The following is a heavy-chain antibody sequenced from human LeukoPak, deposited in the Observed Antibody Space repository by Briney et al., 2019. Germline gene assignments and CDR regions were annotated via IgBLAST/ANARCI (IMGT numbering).Heavy chain of an antibody. D-gene: IGHD3-3*01. V-gene: IGHV1-2*02. Sequence: ASVQFSCKAAGDAFTSYYMHWVRQAPGQGREWMGWINPNSGGTNYAQKFQGRVTMTRDTSISTAYMELSRLRSDDTAVYYCARAVMANYDFWSGYYPHYYYYMDVWGKGTTVTVSS. CDR3: ARAVMANYDFWSGYYPHYYYYMDV. CDR1: GDAFTSYY. J-gene: IGHJ6*03. CDR2: INPNSGGT.